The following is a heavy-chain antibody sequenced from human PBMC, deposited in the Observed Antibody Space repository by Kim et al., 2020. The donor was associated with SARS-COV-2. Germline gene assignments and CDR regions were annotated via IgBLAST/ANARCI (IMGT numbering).Heavy chain of an antibody. V-gene: IGHV3-21*01. Sequence: GGSLRLSCAASGFTFSSYSMNWVRQAPGKGLEWVSSISSSSGYIYYADSVKGRFTISRDNAKNSLYLQMNSLRAEDTAVYYCARDGRDGYKDTWGQGTLVTVSS. CDR2: ISSSSGYI. CDR3: ARDGRDGYKDT. J-gene: IGHJ5*02. D-gene: IGHD5-12*01. CDR1: GFTFSSYS.